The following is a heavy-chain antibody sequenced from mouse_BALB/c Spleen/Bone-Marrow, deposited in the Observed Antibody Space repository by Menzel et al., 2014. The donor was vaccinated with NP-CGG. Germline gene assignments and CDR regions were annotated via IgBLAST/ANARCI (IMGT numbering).Heavy chain of an antibody. Sequence: VHVKQSGPELVKPGASVKISCKASGYSFTGYFMNWVMQSHGKSLEWIGRINPYNGDTFYNQKFKGKATLTVDKSSSTAHRELGSLASEDSAVFYCARSGDYDGFVYWGQGTLLAVSA. D-gene: IGHD2-4*01. CDR2: INPYNGDT. CDR1: GYSFTGYF. CDR3: ARSGDYDGFVY. J-gene: IGHJ3*01. V-gene: IGHV1-20*02.